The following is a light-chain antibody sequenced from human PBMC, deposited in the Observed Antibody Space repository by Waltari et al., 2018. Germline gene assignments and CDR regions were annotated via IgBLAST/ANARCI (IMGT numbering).Light chain of an antibody. Sequence: DIVLPPSPASLAVSLGARAPITCKSSPSVLYSSNNKNYLAWYHQKPGQPPKLLIYWASTRESGVPDRFSGSGSGTDFTLTISSLQAEDVAVYYCQQYYSTPLTFGGGTKVEIK. CDR2: WAS. V-gene: IGKV4-1*01. CDR1: PSVLYSSNNKNY. CDR3: QQYYSTPLT. J-gene: IGKJ4*01.